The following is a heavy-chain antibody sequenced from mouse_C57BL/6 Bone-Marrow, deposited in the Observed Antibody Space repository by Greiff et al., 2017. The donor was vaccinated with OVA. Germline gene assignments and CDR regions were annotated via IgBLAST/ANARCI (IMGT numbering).Heavy chain of an antibody. D-gene: IGHD1-2*01. CDR3: TRDYGLDY. V-gene: IGHV5-9-1*02. Sequence: EVKVVESGGGLVQPGGSLKLSCAASGFTFSDYYMYWVRQTPEKRLEWVAYISSGGDYIYYADTVKGRFTISRDNARNTLYLQMSSLKSEDTAMYYCTRDYGLDYWGQGTTLTVSS. CDR1: GFTFSDYY. J-gene: IGHJ2*01. CDR2: ISSGGDYI.